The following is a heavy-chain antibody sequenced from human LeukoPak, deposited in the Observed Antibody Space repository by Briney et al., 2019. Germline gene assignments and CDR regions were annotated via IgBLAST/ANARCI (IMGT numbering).Heavy chain of an antibody. CDR3: ARGPLIVVAKRPFDY. V-gene: IGHV4-34*01. CDR2: INHSGST. J-gene: IGHJ4*02. D-gene: IGHD3-22*01. CDR1: GGSFSGYY. Sequence: SETLSLTCAVYGGSFSGYYWSWIRQPPGKGLEWIGEINHSGSTNYNPSLKCRVTISVDTSKNQFSLKLSSVTAADTAVYYCARGPLIVVAKRPFDYWGQGTLVNVSS.